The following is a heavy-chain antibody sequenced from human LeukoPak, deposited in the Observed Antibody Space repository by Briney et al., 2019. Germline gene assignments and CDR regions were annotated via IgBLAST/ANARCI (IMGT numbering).Heavy chain of an antibody. CDR3: ASSAAAGGRVY. CDR1: GGSISSYY. CDR2: ISYTGST. D-gene: IGHD6-13*01. Sequence: PSETLSLTCTVSGGSISSYYWNWIRQAPGKGLEWIGYISYTGSTNYNPSLKSRVTISVDTSKNQFSLKLSSVTAADTAVYYCASSAAAGGRVYWGQGTLVTVSS. J-gene: IGHJ4*02. V-gene: IGHV4-59*08.